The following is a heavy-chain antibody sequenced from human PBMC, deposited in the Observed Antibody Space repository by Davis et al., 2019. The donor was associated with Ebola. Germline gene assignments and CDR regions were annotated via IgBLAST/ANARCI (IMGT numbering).Heavy chain of an antibody. D-gene: IGHD3/OR15-3a*01. CDR3: ASGDGRGRSYDMDV. J-gene: IGHJ6*03. V-gene: IGHV3-7*03. Sequence: ETLSLTCTVSGGSISGHYWSWVRQAPGKGPEWVAIIKEDGGEKYYVDSVKGRFTISRDNAKNSLFLEMNSLRAEDTAFYYCASGDGRGRSYDMDVWGQGTTVTVSS. CDR1: GGSISGHY. CDR2: IKEDGGEK.